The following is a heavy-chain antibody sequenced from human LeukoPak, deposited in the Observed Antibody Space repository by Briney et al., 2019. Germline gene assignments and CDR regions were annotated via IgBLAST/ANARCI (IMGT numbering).Heavy chain of an antibody. D-gene: IGHD3-10*01. CDR3: ARAPYGSGTYWYFDL. CDR2: ISSTSSYI. V-gene: IGHV3-21*01. Sequence: PGGSLRLSCAASGFTFSTYSMNWVRQAPGEGLEWVSSISSTSSYIYYPDSVKGRFTISRDNAKNSLYLQMNSLRAEDTAVYYCARAPYGSGTYWYFDLWGRGTLVTVSS. CDR1: GFTFSTYS. J-gene: IGHJ2*01.